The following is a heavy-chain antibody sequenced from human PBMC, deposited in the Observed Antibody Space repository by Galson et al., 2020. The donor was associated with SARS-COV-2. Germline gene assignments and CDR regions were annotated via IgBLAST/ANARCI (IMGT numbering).Heavy chain of an antibody. Sequence: ASVKVSCKASGYTFTGYYMHWVRQAPGQGLEWMGWINPNSGGTNYAQKFQGRVTMTRDTSISTAYMELSRLRSDDTAVYYCARGDSAIFGVVIIPVIWFDPWGQGTLVTVSS. J-gene: IGHJ5*02. D-gene: IGHD3-3*01. CDR3: ARGDSAIFGVVIIPVIWFDP. CDR2: INPNSGGT. V-gene: IGHV1-2*02. CDR1: GYTFTGYY.